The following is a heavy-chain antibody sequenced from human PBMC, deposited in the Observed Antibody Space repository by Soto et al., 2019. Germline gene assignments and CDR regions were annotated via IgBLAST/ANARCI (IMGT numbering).Heavy chain of an antibody. J-gene: IGHJ5*02. V-gene: IGHV1-3*01. CDR2: INPGNGKT. Sequence: QVQLVQSGAEMKKPGASVRVSCKASGYIFTSYAMQWVRQAPGQGLEWMGWINPGNGKTKYSQKFQGRVTITRDTSASTVNMELSSRTSKDTATYFCARVLRHDSGSGDNCFDPGGQGTRAPVSS. CDR3: ARVLRHDSGSGDNCFDP. D-gene: IGHD3-10*01. CDR1: GYIFTSYA.